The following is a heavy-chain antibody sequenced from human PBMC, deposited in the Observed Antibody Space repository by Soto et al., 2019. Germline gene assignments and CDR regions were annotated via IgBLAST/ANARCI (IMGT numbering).Heavy chain of an antibody. CDR1: GGSISSYY. J-gene: IGHJ3*02. Sequence: SETLSLTCTVSGGSISSYYWSWIRQPPGKGLEWIGYIYYSGSTNYNPSLKSRVTISVDTSKNQFSLKLSSVTAADTAVYYCARQVEYSSYAFDIWGQGTMVIVSS. V-gene: IGHV4-59*08. CDR3: ARQVEYSSYAFDI. CDR2: IYYSGST. D-gene: IGHD6-6*01.